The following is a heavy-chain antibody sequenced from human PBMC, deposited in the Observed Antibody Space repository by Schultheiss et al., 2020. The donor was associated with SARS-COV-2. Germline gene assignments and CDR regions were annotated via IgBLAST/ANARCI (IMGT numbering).Heavy chain of an antibody. CDR3: AKDHSVLMVYAIWGGGIGAFDI. D-gene: IGHD2-8*01. Sequence: GGSLRLSCAASGFTFSSYAMSWVRQAPGKGLEWVSAISGSGGSTYYADSVKGRFTISRDNSKNTLYLQMNSLRAEDTAVYYCAKDHSVLMVYAIWGGGIGAFDIWGQGTMVTVSS. CDR2: ISGSGGST. J-gene: IGHJ3*02. V-gene: IGHV3-23*01. CDR1: GFTFSSYA.